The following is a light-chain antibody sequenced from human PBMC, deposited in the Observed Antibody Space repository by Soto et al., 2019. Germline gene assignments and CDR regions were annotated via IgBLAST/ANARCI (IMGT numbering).Light chain of an antibody. V-gene: IGLV4-69*01. CDR3: QTWGTGPWV. CDR1: SGHSSYA. J-gene: IGLJ3*02. CDR2: VNSDGSH. Sequence: QPVRTQSPSASASLGASVKGTCTLSSGHSSYAIAWHQQQPEKGPRYLMKVNSDGSHSKGDGIPDRFSGSSSGAERYLTISSLQSEDEADYYCQTWGTGPWVFGGETKVTVL.